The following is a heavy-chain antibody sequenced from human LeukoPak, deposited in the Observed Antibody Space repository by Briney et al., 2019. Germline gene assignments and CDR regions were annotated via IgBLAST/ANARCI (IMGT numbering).Heavy chain of an antibody. CDR2: IDRDGSPKRDGNSP. D-gene: IGHD3-10*01. Sequence: GGSLRLSCVGSGFSFSGYWMHWVRQVPGKGLVWVSRIDRDGSPKRDGNSPSYADSVKGRFTISRDNAKNSLYLQMNSLRAEDTALYYCAKEALRRQAYYYGSGKFYYMDVWGKGTTVTISS. CDR3: AKEALRRQAYYYGSGKFYYMDV. CDR1: GFSFSGYW. V-gene: IGHV3-74*01. J-gene: IGHJ6*03.